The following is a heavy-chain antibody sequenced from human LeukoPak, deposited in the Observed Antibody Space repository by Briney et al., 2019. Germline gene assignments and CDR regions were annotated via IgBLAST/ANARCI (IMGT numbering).Heavy chain of an antibody. CDR2: ISSDSTYI. V-gene: IGHV3-21*01. Sequence: PGGSLRLSRAASGFTFNTYTMNWVRQAPGKGLEWVSPISSDSTYIYYADSVKGRFTISRDNAKNSLYLQMNSLRAEDTAVYYCAPTGKVTVGIGYWGQGTLVTVSS. J-gene: IGHJ4*02. CDR1: GFTFNTYT. CDR3: APTGKVTVGIGY. D-gene: IGHD2-21*02.